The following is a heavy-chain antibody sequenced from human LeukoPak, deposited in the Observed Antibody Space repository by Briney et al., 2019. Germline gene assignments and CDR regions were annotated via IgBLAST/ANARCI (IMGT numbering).Heavy chain of an antibody. V-gene: IGHV3-48*03. CDR3: ARTWGSGSYFDN. CDR2: ISSSGSTI. Sequence: GGSLRLSCAAPGFTFSSYEMNWVRQAPGKGLEWVSYISSSGSTIYYADSVKGRFTISRDSAKTSLYLQMNSLRAEDTAVYYCARTWGSGSYFDNWGQGTLVTVSS. D-gene: IGHD3-10*01. CDR1: GFTFSSYE. J-gene: IGHJ4*02.